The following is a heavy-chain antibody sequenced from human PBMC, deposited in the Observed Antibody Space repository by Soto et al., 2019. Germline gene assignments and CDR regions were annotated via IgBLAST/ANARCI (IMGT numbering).Heavy chain of an antibody. Sequence: GGSLRLSCVVSGRTFRSYAMSWVRQAPGKGLVWVSGISGGGAGTYYADSVKGRFTISRDPSPTTLFLDMYSPGAEDTAIYYCGKGRKAGHNDGICDFESWGQEVLVNISS. J-gene: IGHJ4*02. CDR3: GKGRKAGHNDGICDFES. CDR2: ISGGGAGT. D-gene: IGHD3-3*02. CDR1: GRTFRSYA. V-gene: IGHV3-23*01.